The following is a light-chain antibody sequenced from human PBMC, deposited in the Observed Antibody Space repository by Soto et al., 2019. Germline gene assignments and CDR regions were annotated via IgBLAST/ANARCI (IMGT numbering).Light chain of an antibody. J-gene: IGLJ2*01. V-gene: IGLV1-44*01. Sequence: QSVVTQPPSASGTPGQSITISCSGSNSNIGSNTVSWYQQLPGSAPKLLFYSDNQRPSGVPDRFSGSKSGTSASLAISGLQSEDEADYYCATWDDSLRCPVFGGWTKLTVL. CDR3: ATWDDSLRCPV. CDR1: NSNIGSNT. CDR2: SDN.